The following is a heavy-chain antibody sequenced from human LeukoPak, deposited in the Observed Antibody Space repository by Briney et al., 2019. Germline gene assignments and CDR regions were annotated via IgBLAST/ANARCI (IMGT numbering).Heavy chain of an antibody. Sequence: SETLSLTCTVSGGSISSYYWSWIRQPPGKGLEWIGYLYNSGSTNDNPSLKSRVTISVDTSKNQFSLKLTSVTAADTAVYYCARHGGSYSFDYWGQGTLVTVSS. CDR2: LYNSGST. CDR1: GGSISSYY. J-gene: IGHJ4*02. D-gene: IGHD1-26*01. V-gene: IGHV4-59*08. CDR3: ARHGGSYSFDY.